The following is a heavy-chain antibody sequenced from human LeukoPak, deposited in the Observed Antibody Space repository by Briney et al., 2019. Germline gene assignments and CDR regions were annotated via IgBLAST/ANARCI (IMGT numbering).Heavy chain of an antibody. CDR3: ARFRDIVVVVAAYQRHEAFDI. D-gene: IGHD2-15*01. CDR2: IYYSGST. CDR1: GGSISSYY. V-gene: IGHV4-59*12. J-gene: IGHJ3*02. Sequence: PSETLSLTCTVSGGSISSYYWSWIRQPPGKGLEWIGYIYYSGSTNYNPSLKSRVTISVDTSKNQSSLKLSSVTAADTAVYYCARFRDIVVVVAAYQRHEAFDIWGQGTMVTVSS.